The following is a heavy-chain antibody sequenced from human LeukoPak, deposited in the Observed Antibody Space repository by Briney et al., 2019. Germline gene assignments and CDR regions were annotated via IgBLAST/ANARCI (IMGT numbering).Heavy chain of an antibody. CDR1: GYTLTELS. V-gene: IGHV1-24*01. D-gene: IGHD3-10*01. Sequence: GASVKVSCKVSGYTLTELSMHWVRQAPGKGLEWMGRFDPEDGETIYAQKFQGRVTMTADTSTDTVYMELSSLRSEDTAVYYCATEGKMVRGAYTDYWGQGTLVTVSS. CDR2: FDPEDGET. J-gene: IGHJ4*02. CDR3: ATEGKMVRGAYTDY.